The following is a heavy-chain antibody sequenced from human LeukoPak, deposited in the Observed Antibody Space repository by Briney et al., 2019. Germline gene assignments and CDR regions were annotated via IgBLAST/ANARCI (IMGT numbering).Heavy chain of an antibody. D-gene: IGHD2-2*01. CDR2: IYHSGST. Sequence: SETLSLTCTLSGGSISTYYWSWIRQPPGKGLEWIGYIYHSGSTNYNPSLKSRVTISVDTSKNQFSLKLSSVTAADTAVYYCARASTYCSSTSCYLDYWGQGTLVTVSS. V-gene: IGHV4-59*01. J-gene: IGHJ4*02. CDR1: GGSISTYY. CDR3: ARASTYCSSTSCYLDY.